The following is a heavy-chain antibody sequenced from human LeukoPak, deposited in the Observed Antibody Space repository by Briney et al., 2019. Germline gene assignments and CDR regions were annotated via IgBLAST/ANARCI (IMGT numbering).Heavy chain of an antibody. CDR1: GGSISSYY. J-gene: IGHJ6*03. D-gene: IGHD3-22*01. Sequence: SETLSLTCTVSGGSISSYYWSWIRQPAGKGLEWIGRIYTSGSTNYNPPLKSRVTMSVDTSKNQFSLKLSSVTAADTAVYYCARDHLRHYYDSPTWGYYYYYMDVWGKGTTVTVSS. CDR3: ARDHLRHYYDSPTWGYYYYYMDV. V-gene: IGHV4-4*07. CDR2: IYTSGST.